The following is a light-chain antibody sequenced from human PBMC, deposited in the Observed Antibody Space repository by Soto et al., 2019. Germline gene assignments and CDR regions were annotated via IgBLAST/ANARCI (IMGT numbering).Light chain of an antibody. Sequence: EIVMTQSPATLSVSPGERATLSCRASQSVSTNLAWYQQKPGQAPRLLIYGASTRATGIPARFSGGGSGTEFTLTISSLQSEDFAVYYCQHYNSWPAWTFGQGTKVEIK. CDR1: QSVSTN. V-gene: IGKV3-15*01. CDR2: GAS. J-gene: IGKJ1*01. CDR3: QHYNSWPAWT.